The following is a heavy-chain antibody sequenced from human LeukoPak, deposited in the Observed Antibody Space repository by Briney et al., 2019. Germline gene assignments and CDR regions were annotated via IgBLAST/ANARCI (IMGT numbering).Heavy chain of an antibody. D-gene: IGHD4-23*01. CDR2: IKQDGSDK. J-gene: IGHJ4*02. CDR1: GFTFSSYW. Sequence: GGSLRLSCAASGFTFSSYWMSWVRQAPGKGLEWVANIKQDGSDKYYVDSVKGRLTISRDNAKNSLYLQINSLRAEDTAVYYCARKTVVGSYFDYWGQGTPVTVSS. V-gene: IGHV3-7*03. CDR3: ARKTVVGSYFDY.